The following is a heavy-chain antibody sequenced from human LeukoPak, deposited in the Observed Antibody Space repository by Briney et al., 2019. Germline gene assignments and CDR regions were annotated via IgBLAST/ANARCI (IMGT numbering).Heavy chain of an antibody. V-gene: IGHV3-15*01. CDR2: IKSRPDGGTT. CDR3: TTGDYGAFEF. D-gene: IGHD4-17*01. CDR1: GFAFSSAW. Sequence: PGGSLRLSCAASGFAFSSAWMNWVRQAPGRGLEWVGLIKSRPDGGTTYYAAPVKGGFTISRDDSKNTLYLQMNSLKTEDTAIYYCTTGDYGAFEFWGQGTLVTVSS. J-gene: IGHJ4*02.